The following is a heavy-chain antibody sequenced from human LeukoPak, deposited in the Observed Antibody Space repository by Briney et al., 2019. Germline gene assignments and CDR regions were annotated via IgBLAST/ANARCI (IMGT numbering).Heavy chain of an antibody. CDR1: GFTFSSYW. V-gene: IGHV3-74*01. Sequence: GRSLRLSCAASGFTFSSYWMHWVRQAPGKGLGWVSRIDSDGSSTSYADSVKGRFTISRDYAKNRMYLQMHSLRAEDTAVYYCASHPIYGSVSYPFDYWGQGTLVTVSS. CDR2: IDSDGSST. J-gene: IGHJ4*02. D-gene: IGHD3-10*01. CDR3: ASHPIYGSVSYPFDY.